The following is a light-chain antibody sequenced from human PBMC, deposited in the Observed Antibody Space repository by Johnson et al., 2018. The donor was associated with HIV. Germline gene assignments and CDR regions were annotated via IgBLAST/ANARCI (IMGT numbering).Light chain of an antibody. CDR1: SSNIGNNY. J-gene: IGLJ1*01. V-gene: IGLV1-51*02. CDR2: ENN. Sequence: VLTQPPSVSAAPGQKVTISCSGSSSNIGNNYVSWYQQLPGTAPKLLIYENNKRPSGIPDRFSGSKSGTSATLGITGLQTGDEADYYCGTWDSSLSADVFGTGTKVTVL. CDR3: GTWDSSLSADV.